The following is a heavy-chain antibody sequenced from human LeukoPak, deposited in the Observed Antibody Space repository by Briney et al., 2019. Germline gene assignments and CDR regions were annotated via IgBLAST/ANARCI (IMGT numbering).Heavy chain of an antibody. D-gene: IGHD5-18*01. CDR3: ARGIPTDYYTAMVMYFDY. CDR2: ITPILGIA. CDR1: GGTFSSYT. J-gene: IGHJ4*02. Sequence: ASVKVSCKASGGTFSSYTISWVRQAPGQGLEWMGGITPILGIANYAHKFQGRVTITEDKSTSTDYMELSSLRSEDTAVYYCARGIPTDYYTAMVMYFDYWGQGTLVTVSS. V-gene: IGHV1-69*10.